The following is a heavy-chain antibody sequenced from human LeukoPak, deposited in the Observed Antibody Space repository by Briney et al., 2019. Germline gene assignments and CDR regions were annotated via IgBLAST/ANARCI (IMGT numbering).Heavy chain of an antibody. J-gene: IGHJ6*03. CDR3: ARAGDGYYYYYYMDV. V-gene: IGHV4-59*08. CDR1: NGSFSTYY. Sequence: SETLSLTCSVSNGSFSTYYWGWIRQPPGKRLEWIGYIFSSESSNTNYNPSLNGRVTISVDTSKNQFSLMLNSVTAADTAVYYCARAGDGYYYYYYMDVWGKGTTVTVSS. D-gene: IGHD5-24*01. CDR2: IFSSESSNT.